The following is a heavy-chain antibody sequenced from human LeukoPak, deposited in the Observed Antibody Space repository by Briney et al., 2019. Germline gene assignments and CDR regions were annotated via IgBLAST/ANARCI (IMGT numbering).Heavy chain of an antibody. J-gene: IGHJ4*02. CDR3: AKDLGSSSWYVGDY. Sequence: GGSLRLSCAASGFTFSTYAMSWVRQAPGKGLEWVSAISGSGGSTYYADSVKGRFTISRDNSKNTLYLQMNSLRAEDTAVYYCAKDLGSSSWYVGDYWGQGTLVTVSS. D-gene: IGHD6-13*01. CDR2: ISGSGGST. CDR1: GFTFSTYA. V-gene: IGHV3-23*01.